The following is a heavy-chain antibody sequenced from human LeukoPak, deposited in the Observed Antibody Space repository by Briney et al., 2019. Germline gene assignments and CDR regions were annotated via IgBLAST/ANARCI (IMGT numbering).Heavy chain of an antibody. V-gene: IGHV3-30*04. D-gene: IGHD3-10*01. CDR2: ISYDGSNK. Sequence: GGSLRLSCAASGFIFNSHAIHWIRQAPGKGLEWVSAISYDGSNKYFADSVKGRFTISRDDSKNTLYLQMNSLRPEDTAVYYCARGFGSSSLNWFDPWGQGTLVTVSS. CDR3: ARGFGSSSLNWFDP. CDR1: GFIFNSHA. J-gene: IGHJ5*02.